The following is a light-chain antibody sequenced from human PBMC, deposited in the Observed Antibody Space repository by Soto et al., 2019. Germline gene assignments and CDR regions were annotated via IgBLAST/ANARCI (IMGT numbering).Light chain of an antibody. CDR3: QQSDSSPRT. V-gene: IGKV1-39*01. CDR2: SAS. J-gene: IGKJ1*01. Sequence: DIQMTQSPSSLSASVGDRITITCRASQSISNYLHWYQQKPGKAPKLLIYSASSLQSGVPSRFSGSGSGTDFTLTISSLQLEDCATYYCQQSDSSPRTFGQGTKVEIK. CDR1: QSISNY.